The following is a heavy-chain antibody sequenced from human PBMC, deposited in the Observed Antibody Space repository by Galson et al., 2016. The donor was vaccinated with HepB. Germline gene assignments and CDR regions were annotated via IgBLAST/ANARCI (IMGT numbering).Heavy chain of an antibody. Sequence: SLRLSCAASGFTFSSYDMHWVRQAPGKGLEWVAFIWHDGSNQNYADSVKGRFTVSRDNSKNTLYLQMNSLRAEDTAVYYCARGSGYYGSGPTQYYGMDVWGQGTTVTVSS. V-gene: IGHV3-33*01. CDR1: GFTFSSYD. D-gene: IGHD3-10*01. CDR3: ARGSGYYGSGPTQYYGMDV. CDR2: IWHDGSNQ. J-gene: IGHJ6*02.